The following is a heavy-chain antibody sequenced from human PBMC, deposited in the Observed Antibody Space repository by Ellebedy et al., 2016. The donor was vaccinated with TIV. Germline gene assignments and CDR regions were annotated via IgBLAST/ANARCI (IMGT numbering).Heavy chain of an antibody. CDR2: IKVDGSEK. J-gene: IGHJ3*02. V-gene: IGHV3-7*03. CDR1: GFTFSSFW. Sequence: GESLKISCAAYGFTFSSFWMNWVRQAPGKGPEWVANIKVDGSEKYYVDSARGRFTISSDNAKNSLYLQMNSLRAEDTALYYCARDRHYGSGSYAAFDIWGQGTMVTVSS. D-gene: IGHD3-10*01. CDR3: ARDRHYGSGSYAAFDI.